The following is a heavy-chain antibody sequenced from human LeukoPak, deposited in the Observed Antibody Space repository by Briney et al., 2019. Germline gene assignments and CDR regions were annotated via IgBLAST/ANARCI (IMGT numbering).Heavy chain of an antibody. V-gene: IGHV3-21*01. Sequence: GGSLRLSCAASGFTFSTYTMNWVRQAPGKGLEGVSSISITGIFIHDADSGKGRFTVYRANAKNSLYLKMHSLRAEDTAVYSCARVRWELVIGGNGFEIWGQGTLVIVSS. D-gene: IGHD4-23*01. CDR1: GFTFSTYT. CDR2: ISITGIFI. J-gene: IGHJ3*02. CDR3: ARVRWELVIGGNGFEI.